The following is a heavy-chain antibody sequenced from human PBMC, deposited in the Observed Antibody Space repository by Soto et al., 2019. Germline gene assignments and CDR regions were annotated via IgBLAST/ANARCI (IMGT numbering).Heavy chain of an antibody. CDR1: GYTFTSYD. Sequence: QVQLVQSGAEVKKPGASVKVSCKASGYTFTSYDINWVRQATGQGLEWMGWMNPNSGNTGYAQKFQGRVTMTRNNSISTDYMELSSLRSEDTAVYYCARADYYDRSGYLLPCGYWGQGTLVTVSS. V-gene: IGHV1-8*01. CDR3: ARADYYDRSGYLLPCGY. D-gene: IGHD3-22*01. J-gene: IGHJ4*02. CDR2: MNPNSGNT.